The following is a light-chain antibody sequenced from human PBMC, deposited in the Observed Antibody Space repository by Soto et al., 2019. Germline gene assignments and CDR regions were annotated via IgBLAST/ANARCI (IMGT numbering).Light chain of an antibody. CDR1: QSVSDN. CDR3: QQFIDGWT. J-gene: IGKJ1*01. CDR2: RAS. Sequence: EVLMTQSPDTLYVSPGERVTLSCRASQSVSDNLAWYQQKPGQGPRLLVYRASTRTLGIPARFSGSESGTEFTLTISSLQSDDFATYYCQQFIDGWTFGQGTKVEIK. V-gene: IGKV3-15*01.